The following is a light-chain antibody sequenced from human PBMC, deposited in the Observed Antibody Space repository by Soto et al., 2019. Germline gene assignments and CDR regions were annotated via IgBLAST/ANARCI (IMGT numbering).Light chain of an antibody. J-gene: IGKJ4*01. Sequence: DIQMTQSPSTLSASVGERVTITCRSSATISSWLAWYQQKPGKAPKLLIYKASSLESGVPSRFSGSGSGTEFTLTISSLQPDDFATYYCQQYNSYPSFGGGTKVEIK. V-gene: IGKV1-5*03. CDR1: ATISSW. CDR2: KAS. CDR3: QQYNSYPS.